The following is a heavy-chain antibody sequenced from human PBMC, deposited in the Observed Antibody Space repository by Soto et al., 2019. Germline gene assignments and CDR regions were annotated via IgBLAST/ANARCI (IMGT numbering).Heavy chain of an antibody. CDR1: GYTFTSYY. J-gene: IGHJ6*02. Sequence: ASVKVSCKASGYTFTSYYMHWARQAPGQGLEWMGIINPSGGSTSYAQKFQGRVTMTRDTSTSTVYMELSSLRSEDTAVYYCATREINYDILTGYYKAYYYYDMDVWGQGTTVTVSS. V-gene: IGHV1-46*01. CDR3: ATREINYDILTGYYKAYYYYDMDV. D-gene: IGHD3-9*01. CDR2: INPSGGST.